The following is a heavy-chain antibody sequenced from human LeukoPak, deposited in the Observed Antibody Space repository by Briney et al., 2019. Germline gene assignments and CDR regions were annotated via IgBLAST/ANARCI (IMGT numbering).Heavy chain of an antibody. J-gene: IGHJ3*02. CDR1: GGSFSGYY. Sequence: SETLSLTCAVYGGSFSGYYWSWIRQPSGKGLEWIGEINHSGSTNYNPSLKSRVTISVDTSKNQFSLKLSSVTAADTAVYYCARGTTPLYGSGPRGHDAFDIWGQGTMVTVSS. CDR2: INHSGST. CDR3: ARGTTPLYGSGPRGHDAFDI. V-gene: IGHV4-34*01. D-gene: IGHD3-10*01.